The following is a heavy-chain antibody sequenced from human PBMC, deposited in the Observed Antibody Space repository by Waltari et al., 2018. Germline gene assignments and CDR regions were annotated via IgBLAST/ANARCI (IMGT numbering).Heavy chain of an antibody. CDR1: GFTFSDYY. D-gene: IGHD6-19*01. CDR2: SSSSGTTI. Sequence: QVQLVESGGGLVKAGGSLRLSCAASGFTFSDYYMSWFRQAPGKGVEWVAFSSSSGTTIYYEDSVKGRFTISRDNAKNSLYLQMKSLRVEDTAVYSCAGEGTYGWYRYWGQGTLVTVSS. V-gene: IGHV3-11*04. CDR3: AGEGTYGWYRY. J-gene: IGHJ4*02.